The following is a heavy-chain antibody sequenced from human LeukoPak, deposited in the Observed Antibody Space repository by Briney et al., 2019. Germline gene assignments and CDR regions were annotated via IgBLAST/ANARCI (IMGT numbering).Heavy chain of an antibody. CDR3: ARDGRGAVAGFGADY. CDR1: GYTFTSYG. D-gene: IGHD6-19*01. J-gene: IGHJ4*02. CDR2: ISAYNGNT. V-gene: IGHV1-18*01. Sequence: ASVKVSCTASGYTFTSYGISWVRQAPGQGLEWMGWISAYNGNTNYAQKLQGRVAMTTDTSTSTAYMELRSLRSDDTAVYYCARDGRGAVAGFGADYWGQGTLVTVSS.